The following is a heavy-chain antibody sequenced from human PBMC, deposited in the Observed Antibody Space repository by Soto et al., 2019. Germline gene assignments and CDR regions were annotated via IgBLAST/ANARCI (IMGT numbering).Heavy chain of an antibody. CDR3: TTDGFTGIVGI. CDR2: IRSKTSSETR. D-gene: IGHD3-22*01. CDR1: GLPVTKAW. J-gene: IGHJ3*02. V-gene: IGHV3-15*01. Sequence: EVQLVESGGSLVTPGGSLRLSCAASGLPVTKAWMTWVRQAPGKGLEWVGRIRSKTSSETREYAAPVKGRFTISRDDSKNMLYLEMNSLKIEDTGVYYCTTDGFTGIVGIWGQGTMVTVSS.